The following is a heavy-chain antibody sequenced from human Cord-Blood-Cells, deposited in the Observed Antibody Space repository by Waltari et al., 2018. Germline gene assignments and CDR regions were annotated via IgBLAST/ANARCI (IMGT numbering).Heavy chain of an antibody. V-gene: IGHV4-34*01. D-gene: IGHD6-13*01. J-gene: IGHJ5*02. CDR1: GGSFSGYY. Sequence: QVQLQQWGAGLLKPSETLSLTCAVYGGSFSGYYWSWIRQPPGKGLEWIGEINHSGSTNYNPCLKSRVTISGDTSKNQFSLKLSAVTAADTAVYYCARQDSSSWYNWFDPWGQGTLVTVAS. CDR3: ARQDSSSWYNWFDP. CDR2: INHSGST.